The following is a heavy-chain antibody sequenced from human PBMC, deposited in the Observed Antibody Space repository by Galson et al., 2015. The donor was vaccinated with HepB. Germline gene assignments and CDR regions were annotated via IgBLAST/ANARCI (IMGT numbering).Heavy chain of an antibody. CDR1: GGTFSSYT. J-gene: IGHJ4*02. CDR3: ARGDFRGTVVVPAASSTDGY. V-gene: IGHV1-2*02. CDR2: INPNSGGT. D-gene: IGHD2-2*01. Sequence: SVKVSCKASGGTFSSYTISWVRQAPGQGLEWMGWINPNSGGTNYAQKFQGRVTMTRDTSISTAYMELSRLRSDDTAVYYCARGDFRGTVVVPAASSTDGYWGQGTLVTVSS.